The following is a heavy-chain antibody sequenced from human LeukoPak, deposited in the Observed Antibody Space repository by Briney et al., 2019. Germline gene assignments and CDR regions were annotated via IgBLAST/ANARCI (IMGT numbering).Heavy chain of an antibody. J-gene: IGHJ4*02. Sequence: GGSLRLSCAASGFTFCNYAMSWVRQAPGKGLEWVSAMSGTSGSTWYADSVKGRFTISRDNSKNTLYLQMNSLGAEDTAVYYCAKDVERSGYYLFDYWGQGTLVTVSS. D-gene: IGHD3-22*01. CDR2: MSGTSGST. CDR1: GFTFCNYA. V-gene: IGHV3-23*01. CDR3: AKDVERSGYYLFDY.